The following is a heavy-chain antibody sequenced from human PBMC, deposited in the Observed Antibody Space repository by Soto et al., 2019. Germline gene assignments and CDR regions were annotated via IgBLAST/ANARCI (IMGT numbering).Heavy chain of an antibody. CDR2: ISGTRNII. CDR3: VKDMYEGSSGSSLDY. V-gene: IGHV3-9*01. CDR1: GFTFYDFA. J-gene: IGHJ4*02. Sequence: EVQLVESGGGLVQPGRSLRLSCAASGFTFYDFAMHWVRQAPGKGLEGVSRISGTRNIIDYADSVKGRFIISRDNAKNSLYLQMNSLRPEDTAFYYCVKDMYEGSSGSSLDYWGRGTLVTVSS. D-gene: IGHD3-22*01.